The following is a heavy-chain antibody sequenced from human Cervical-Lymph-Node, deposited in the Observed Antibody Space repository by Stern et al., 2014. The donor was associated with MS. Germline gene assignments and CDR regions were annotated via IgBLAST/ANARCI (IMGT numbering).Heavy chain of an antibody. J-gene: IGHJ4*02. V-gene: IGHV1-69*01. Sequence: VQLVESGAEVKKPGSSVKVSCKVSGDSFSTNAISWVRQAPGQGLEWMGAIVSIFDKANYAQKFRGRVTITADESTSTAYLDLSSLRSEDTAVYYCTREHHGGNFASWGQGTLVTVSS. D-gene: IGHD4-23*01. CDR1: GDSFSTNA. CDR3: TREHHGGNFAS. CDR2: IVSIFDKA.